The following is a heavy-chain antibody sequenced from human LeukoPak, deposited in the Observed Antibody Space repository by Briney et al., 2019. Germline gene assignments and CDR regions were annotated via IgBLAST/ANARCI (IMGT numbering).Heavy chain of an antibody. CDR3: ASPKPDY. CDR2: ITSDGSTS. CDR1: GFTFRSWY. J-gene: IGHJ4*02. Sequence: GGSLRLSCAASGFTFRSWYMYWVRQRPGKGLEWLCRITSDGSTSYYADSVRGRVTISRDNAKNTLYLQMNSLTDEDTAVYYCASPKPDYWGQGTLVTVSS. V-gene: IGHV3-74*01.